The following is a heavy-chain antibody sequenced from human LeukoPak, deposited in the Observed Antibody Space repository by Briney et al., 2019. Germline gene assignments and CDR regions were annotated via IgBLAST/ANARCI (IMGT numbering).Heavy chain of an antibody. Sequence: PLGSPRLSCAASGFTFRSAWMNWVRQAPGKGLEWVGRIKRKEDGGTTDYAAPVKGRFTISRDDSKDKLYLQMNSLKTEDTGVYYCTTGQDTTPHDGYLVQGTKVTVSS. CDR2: IKRKEDGGTT. J-gene: IGHJ4*02. CDR1: GFTFRSAW. V-gene: IGHV3-15*01. D-gene: IGHD1-1*01. CDR3: TTGQDTTPHDGY.